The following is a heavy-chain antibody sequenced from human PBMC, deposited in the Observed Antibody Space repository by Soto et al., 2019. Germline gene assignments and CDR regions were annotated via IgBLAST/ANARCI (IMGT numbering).Heavy chain of an antibody. V-gene: IGHV4-59*01. D-gene: IGHD4-4*01. Sequence: SETLSLTCTVSGGSMSSNYWSWIRQSPGKGLEWIGFVYYGGTNYNPSFESRVTMSVDTPENQFSLELSSVTAADTAVYYCVSYRGAFYFDHWGQGALVTVSS. CDR3: VSYRGAFYFDH. CDR1: GGSMSSNY. J-gene: IGHJ4*02. CDR2: VYYGGT.